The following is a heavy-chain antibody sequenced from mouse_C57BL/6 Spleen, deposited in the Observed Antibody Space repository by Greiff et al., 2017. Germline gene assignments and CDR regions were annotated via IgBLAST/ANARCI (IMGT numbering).Heavy chain of an antibody. D-gene: IGHD1-1*01. CDR3: ASLYGSSYYAMDY. CDR2: ISSGGSYT. Sequence: EVQLKESGGDLVKPGGSLKLSCAASGFTFSSYGMSWVRQTPDKRLEWVATISSGGSYTYYPDSVKGRFTISRDNAKNTLYLQMSSLKSEDTAMYYCASLYGSSYYAMDYCGQGTSFTVSS. CDR1: GFTFSSYG. V-gene: IGHV5-6*01. J-gene: IGHJ4*01.